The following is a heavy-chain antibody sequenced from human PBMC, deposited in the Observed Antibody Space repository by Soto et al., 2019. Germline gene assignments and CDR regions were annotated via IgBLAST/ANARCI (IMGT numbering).Heavy chain of an antibody. V-gene: IGHV3-9*01. Sequence: SLRLSCAASGFTFDDYAMHWVRQVPGKGLEWVSGISWNSGSIGYADSVKGRFTISRDNAKNSLYLQMNSLRAEDTALYYCAKGGSSSLHYFDYWGQGTLVTAPQ. CDR3: AKGGSSSLHYFDY. CDR1: GFTFDDYA. J-gene: IGHJ4*02. D-gene: IGHD6-6*01. CDR2: ISWNSGSI.